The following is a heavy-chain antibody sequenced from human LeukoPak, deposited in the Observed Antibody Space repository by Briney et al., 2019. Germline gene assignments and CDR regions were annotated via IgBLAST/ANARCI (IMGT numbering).Heavy chain of an antibody. J-gene: IGHJ4*02. CDR3: AKAIVPAATIELFDF. CDR1: GFTFSSYA. V-gene: IGHV3-23*01. Sequence: PGGSLRLSCAASGFTFSSYAMSWVRQAPGKGLEWVSTISGSGGSTYYADPVKGRFTISRDNSKNTLYLQMNSLRAEDTAVYYCAKAIVPAATIELFDFWGQGALVTVSS. CDR2: ISGSGGST. D-gene: IGHD2-2*01.